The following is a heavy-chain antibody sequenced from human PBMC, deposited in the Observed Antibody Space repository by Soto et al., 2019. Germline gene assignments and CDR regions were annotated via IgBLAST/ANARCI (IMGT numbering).Heavy chain of an antibody. V-gene: IGHV4-59*08. J-gene: IGHJ4*02. CDR3: AGQRGALYSVDDYYFDY. D-gene: IGHD3-16*01. CDR1: GGSINYYY. CDR2: VSYTGKT. Sequence: SETLSLICTVSGGSINYYYWSWIRQPPGKGLEWIGFVSYTGKTNYNPSLKSRVTISVDTSENQFSLRLGSVTAADTAVYYCAGQRGALYSVDDYYFDYWGQGSQVTVSS.